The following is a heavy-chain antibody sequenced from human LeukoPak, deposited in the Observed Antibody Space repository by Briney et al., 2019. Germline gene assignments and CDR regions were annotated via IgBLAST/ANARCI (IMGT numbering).Heavy chain of an antibody. J-gene: IGHJ4*02. D-gene: IGHD2-21*02. V-gene: IGHV1-18*01. CDR2: ISAYSGNT. CDR1: GYTFTSYG. Sequence: ASVKVSCKASGYTFTSYGISWVRQAPGQGLEWMAWISAYSGNTEYAENIQGRVTMTTDTSTSTAYMERRSLRSDDTAVYYCARDAVSTVTAGGIDYWGQGTLVTVSS. CDR3: ARDAVSTVTAGGIDY.